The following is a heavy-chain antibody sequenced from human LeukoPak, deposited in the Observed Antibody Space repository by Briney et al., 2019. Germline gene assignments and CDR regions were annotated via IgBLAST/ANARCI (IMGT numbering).Heavy chain of an antibody. CDR3: ARGGIPHYYYYMDV. CDR2: INPNTGGT. Sequence: ASVKVSCKASGYTFTGYYMHWVRQAPGQGLEGMGWINPNTGGTNYAQKFQGRVTMTRDTSISTAYMDLSSLRSDDTALYYCARGGIPHYYYYMDVWGKGTTVTVSS. D-gene: IGHD1-1*01. J-gene: IGHJ6*03. V-gene: IGHV1-2*02. CDR1: GYTFTGYY.